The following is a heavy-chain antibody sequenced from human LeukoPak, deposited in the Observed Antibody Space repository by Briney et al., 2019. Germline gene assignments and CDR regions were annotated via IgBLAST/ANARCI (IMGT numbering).Heavy chain of an antibody. V-gene: IGHV3-23*01. Sequence: GGSLRLSCAASGFTFSSYAMSWVRQAPGKGLEWVSAISGSGGSTYYADSVKGRFTISRDNPKNTLYLQMNSLRAEDTAVYYCAKVLTGSGWPFDYWGQGTLVTVSS. CDR1: GFTFSSYA. CDR2: ISGSGGST. CDR3: AKVLTGSGWPFDY. J-gene: IGHJ4*02. D-gene: IGHD6-19*01.